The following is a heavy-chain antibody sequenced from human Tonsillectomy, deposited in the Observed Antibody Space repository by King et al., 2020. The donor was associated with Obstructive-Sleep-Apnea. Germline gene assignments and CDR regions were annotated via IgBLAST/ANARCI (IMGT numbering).Heavy chain of an antibody. CDR3: AYCSGVSCYEGFDY. CDR1: GGSISSAGYY. J-gene: IGHJ4*02. Sequence: VPLQESGPGLVKPSQTLSLTCTVSGGSISSAGYYWSWIRQHPGKGLEWIGYIDYSGSTYYNPSLKSRVTISVDTSKNQFSLKLSSVTAADTAVYYCAYCSGVSCYEGFDYWGQGTLVTVSS. V-gene: IGHV4-31*03. D-gene: IGHD2-15*01. CDR2: IDYSGST.